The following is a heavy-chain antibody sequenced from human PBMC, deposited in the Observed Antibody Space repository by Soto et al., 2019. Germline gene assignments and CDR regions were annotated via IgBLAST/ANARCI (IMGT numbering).Heavy chain of an antibody. CDR3: ARVRFLEWLPEP. CDR2: INPNSGGT. D-gene: IGHD3-3*01. Sequence: ASVKVSCKASGYTFTGYYMHWVRQALGQGLEWMGWINPNSGGTNYAQKFQGRVTMTRDTSISTAYMELSRLRSDDTAVYYCARVRFLEWLPEPWGQGTLVTVSS. CDR1: GYTFTGYY. J-gene: IGHJ5*02. V-gene: IGHV1-2*02.